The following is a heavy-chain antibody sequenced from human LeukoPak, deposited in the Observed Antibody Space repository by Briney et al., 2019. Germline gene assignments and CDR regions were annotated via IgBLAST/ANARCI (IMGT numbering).Heavy chain of an antibody. D-gene: IGHD3-22*01. V-gene: IGHV1-18*01. J-gene: IGHJ4*02. Sequence: ASVKVSCKASDYKFSIHDISRLRQAPGQGLEWLGWINPYDGQTNYPQNLQGRLTLTADSSTTTVYLELRSLRYDDTAVYFCARHLMSHYTDTSSYSAFDYWGQGTLVTVSS. CDR2: INPYDGQT. CDR3: ARHLMSHYTDTSSYSAFDY. CDR1: DYKFSIHD.